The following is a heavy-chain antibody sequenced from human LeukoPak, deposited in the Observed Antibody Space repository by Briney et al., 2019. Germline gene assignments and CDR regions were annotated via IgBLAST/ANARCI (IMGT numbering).Heavy chain of an antibody. V-gene: IGHV4-59*12. D-gene: IGHD1-26*01. Sequence: ASETLSLTCTVSGGSISSYYWSWIRQPPGKGLEWIGYIYYSGSTNYNPSLKSRVTISVDTSKNQFSLKLSSVTAADTAVYYCARDLVGAMEGYWGQGTLVTVSS. CDR2: IYYSGST. CDR3: ARDLVGAMEGY. J-gene: IGHJ4*02. CDR1: GGSISSYY.